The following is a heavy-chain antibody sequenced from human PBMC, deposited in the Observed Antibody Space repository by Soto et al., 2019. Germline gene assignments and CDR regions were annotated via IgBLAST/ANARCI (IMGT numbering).Heavy chain of an antibody. CDR2: IYYSGST. CDR1: GGSISSYY. Sequence: SETLSLTCTVSGGSISSYYWSWIRQPPGKGLEWIGYIYYSGSTNYNPSLKSRVTISVDTSKNQFSLKLSSVTAADTAVYYCARGIMITFGGVIVNGWFDPWGQGTLVTVSS. D-gene: IGHD3-16*02. V-gene: IGHV4-59*01. CDR3: ARGIMITFGGVIVNGWFDP. J-gene: IGHJ5*02.